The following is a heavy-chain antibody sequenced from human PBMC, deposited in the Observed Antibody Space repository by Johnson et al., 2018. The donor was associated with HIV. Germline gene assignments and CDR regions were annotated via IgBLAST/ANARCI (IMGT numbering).Heavy chain of an antibody. CDR1: GFTFSSYA. V-gene: IGHV3-66*01. CDR2: IYSGGST. J-gene: IGHJ3*02. CDR3: ARGAANDAFDI. D-gene: IGHD1-26*01. Sequence: VQLVESGGGVVQPGGSLRLSCAASGFTFSSYAMHWVRQAPGKGLEWVAVIYSGGSTYYADSVKGRFTISRDNSKNTLYLQMNSLRAEDTAVYYCARGAANDAFDIWGQGTMVIVSS.